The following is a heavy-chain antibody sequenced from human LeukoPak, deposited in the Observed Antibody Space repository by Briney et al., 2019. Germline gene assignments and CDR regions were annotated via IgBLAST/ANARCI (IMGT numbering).Heavy chain of an antibody. CDR1: GYTLTELS. J-gene: IGHJ5*02. D-gene: IGHD3-10*01. V-gene: IGHV1-24*01. Sequence: GASVKVSCKVSGYTLTELSMHWVRQAPGKGLEWMGGFDPEDGETIYAQKFQGRVTMTEDTSTDTAYMELSSLRSEDTAVYYCATRYYYGSGSYYTYNWFDPGAREPWSPSPQ. CDR2: FDPEDGET. CDR3: ATRYYYGSGSYYTYNWFDP.